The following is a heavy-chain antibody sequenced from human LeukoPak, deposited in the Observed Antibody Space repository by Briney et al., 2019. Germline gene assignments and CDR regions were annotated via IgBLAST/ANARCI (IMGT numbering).Heavy chain of an antibody. CDR1: GYSFSTFG. V-gene: IGHV1-18*01. Sequence: GASVKVSCMASGYSFSTFGITWVRQAPGQGLEWMGWISPYDDSTAYGQKFEGRVTMTRDTSTNTAYMELRSLTSDDTALYYCAKVNPPIAVGAPGDAFDLWGQGTMVIVSS. D-gene: IGHD6-19*01. CDR3: AKVNPPIAVGAPGDAFDL. J-gene: IGHJ3*01. CDR2: ISPYDDST.